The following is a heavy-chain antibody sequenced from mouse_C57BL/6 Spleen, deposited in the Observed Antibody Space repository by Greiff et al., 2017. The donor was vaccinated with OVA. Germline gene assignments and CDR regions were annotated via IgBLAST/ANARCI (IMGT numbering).Heavy chain of an antibody. CDR2: IYPGSGNT. Sequence: QVQLQQSGAELVRPGASVKLSCKASGYTFTDYYINWVKQRPGQGLEWIARIYPGSGNTYYNEKFKGKATLTAEKSSSTAYMQLSSLTSEDSAVYFCARGDGNYDAMDYWGQGTSVTVSS. CDR1: GYTFTDYY. V-gene: IGHV1-76*01. D-gene: IGHD2-1*01. CDR3: ARGDGNYDAMDY. J-gene: IGHJ4*01.